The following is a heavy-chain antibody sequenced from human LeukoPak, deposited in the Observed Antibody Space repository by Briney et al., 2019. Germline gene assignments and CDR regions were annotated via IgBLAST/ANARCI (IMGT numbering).Heavy chain of an antibody. V-gene: IGHV4-34*01. Sequence: SETLSLTCAVYGGSFGGYYWSWIRQPPGKGLEWIGEINDSGSSNYIPSLKSRVTISVDRSKNQFSLWLSSVTAADTAVYYCARHRSVFGPDYWGQGTLVTVSS. CDR3: ARHRSVFGPDY. CDR1: GGSFGGYY. D-gene: IGHD2-21*01. J-gene: IGHJ4*02. CDR2: INDSGSS.